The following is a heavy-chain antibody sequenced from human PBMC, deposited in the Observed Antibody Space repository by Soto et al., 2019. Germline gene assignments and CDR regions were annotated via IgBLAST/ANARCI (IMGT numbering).Heavy chain of an antibody. CDR1: GFTFSSYG. J-gene: IGHJ4*01. CDR3: AKDLMYYYDSSGYYPLDY. CDR2: ISYDGSYK. D-gene: IGHD3-22*01. Sequence: GGSLRLSCAASGFTFSSYGMHWVRQAPGKGLEWVAVISYDGSYKYYADSVRGRFTISRDNSKNTLFLQMNSLRAEDTAVYYCAKDLMYYYDSSGYYPLDYWGQGTLVTVSS. V-gene: IGHV3-30*18.